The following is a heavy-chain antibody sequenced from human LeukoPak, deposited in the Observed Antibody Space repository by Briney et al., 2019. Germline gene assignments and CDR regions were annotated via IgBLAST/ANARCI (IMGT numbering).Heavy chain of an antibody. D-gene: IGHD5-12*01. CDR1: GGTFSSYA. V-gene: IGHV1-69*05. CDR2: IIPIFGTA. J-gene: IGHJ4*02. Sequence: SVKVSCKASGGTFSSYAISWVRQAPGQGLEWMGGIIPIFGTANYAQKLQGRVTMTTDTSTSTAYMELRSLRSDDTAVYYCARGFRVAPDYWGQGTLVTVSS. CDR3: ARGFRVAPDY.